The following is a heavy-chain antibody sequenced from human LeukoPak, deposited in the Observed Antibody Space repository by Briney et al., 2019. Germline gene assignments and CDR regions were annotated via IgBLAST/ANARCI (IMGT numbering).Heavy chain of an antibody. V-gene: IGHV3-30*04. J-gene: IGHJ5*02. D-gene: IGHD3-10*01. CDR1: GFTFSTYA. Sequence: GRPLRLSCAASGFTFSTYAMHWVRQAPGKGLEWVAVISYDGRNKDYADSVKGRFTISRDNSENTLYLQMNSLITGDTAVYYCARDMAWFDPWGQGTLVTVSS. CDR2: ISYDGRNK. CDR3: ARDMAWFDP.